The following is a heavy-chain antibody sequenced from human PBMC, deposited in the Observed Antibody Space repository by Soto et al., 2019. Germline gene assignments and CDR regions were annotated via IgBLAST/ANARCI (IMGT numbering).Heavy chain of an antibody. D-gene: IGHD5-12*01. CDR1: GGSINTFY. CDR2: IFSSGST. J-gene: IGHJ4*02. V-gene: IGHV4-4*07. CDR3: AREVSYSAYNFAHGIQLWSFDF. Sequence: SETLSLTCTVSGGSINTFYWSWVRQPAGKGLEWIGRIFSSGSTSFNPSLESRVAMSVDTSKNNFSLNLSSVTAADMAVYYCAREVSYSAYNFAHGIQLWSFDFWGQGALVTVSS.